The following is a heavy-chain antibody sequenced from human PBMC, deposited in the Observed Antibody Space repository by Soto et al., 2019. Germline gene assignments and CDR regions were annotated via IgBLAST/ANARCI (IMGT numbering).Heavy chain of an antibody. CDR3: GRDRPAYYDFWSGYPPDYYYYMDV. D-gene: IGHD3-3*01. CDR2: IYYSGST. V-gene: IGHV4-31*03. J-gene: IGHJ6*03. CDR1: GGSISSGGYY. Sequence: QVQLQESGPGLVKPSQTLSLTCTVSGGSISSGGYYWSWIRQHPGKGLEWIGYIYYSGSTYYNPSLKSRFTISVDTSKNQFSLKLSYVTAADTAVYYCGRDRPAYYDFWSGYPPDYYYYMDVWGKGTTVTVSS.